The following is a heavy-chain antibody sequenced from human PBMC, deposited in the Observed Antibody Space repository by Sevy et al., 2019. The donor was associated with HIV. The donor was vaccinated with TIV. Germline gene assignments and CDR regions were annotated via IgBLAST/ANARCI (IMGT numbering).Heavy chain of an antibody. D-gene: IGHD3-10*01. J-gene: IGHJ4*02. CDR2: ISSDGSNQ. CDR1: GFIFSNYA. Sequence: GGSLRLSCAASGFIFSNYAMNWVRQAPGKGLEWVALISSDGSNQYYAESVKGRFTIFRDSSKNTLNLQMNSLRPEDTAVYYCAGDPAPPGGGSYFDFWGQGTLVTVSS. CDR3: AGDPAPPGGGSYFDF. V-gene: IGHV3-30*04.